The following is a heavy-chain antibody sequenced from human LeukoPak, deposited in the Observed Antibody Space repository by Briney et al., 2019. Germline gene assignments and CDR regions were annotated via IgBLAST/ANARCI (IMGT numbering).Heavy chain of an antibody. CDR3: ARDRSGRYFRY. CDR2: ISAYNGNT. Sequence: GASVKVSCKASGYTFTSYGISWVRQAPGQGLEWMGWISAYNGNTNYAQRLQGRVTMTTDTSTRTAYMELRSLRSDDSAAYYCARDRSGRYFRYWGQGTLVTVSS. V-gene: IGHV1-18*01. D-gene: IGHD1-26*01. CDR1: GYTFTSYG. J-gene: IGHJ1*01.